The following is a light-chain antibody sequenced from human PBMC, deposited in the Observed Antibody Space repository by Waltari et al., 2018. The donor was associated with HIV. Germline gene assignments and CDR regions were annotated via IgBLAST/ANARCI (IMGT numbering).Light chain of an antibody. CDR1: ALAKQY. J-gene: IGLJ1*01. CDR3: QSADTSGTRG. V-gene: IGLV3-25*03. CDR2: KDT. Sequence: SFELTQPPSVSVSPGQTARITCSGDALAKQYTYWYQQKPGQAPVVVIYKDTERPSGIPERFSGSSSGTTVTLTISAVQAEDEADYYCQSADTSGTRGFASGTKVTVL.